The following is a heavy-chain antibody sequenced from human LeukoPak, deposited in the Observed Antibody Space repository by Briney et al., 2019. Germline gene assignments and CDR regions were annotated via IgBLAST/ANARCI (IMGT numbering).Heavy chain of an antibody. CDR2: IIPIFGTA. Sequence: GASVKVSCKASGGTFSSYAISWVRQAPGQGLEWMGGIIPIFGTANYAQKFQGRVTITADESTSTVYMDLRSLRYEDTAVYYCARGLITSSSWYHVNWFDPWGQGTLVTVSS. V-gene: IGHV1-69*13. J-gene: IGHJ5*02. D-gene: IGHD6-13*01. CDR3: ARGLITSSSWYHVNWFDP. CDR1: GGTFSSYA.